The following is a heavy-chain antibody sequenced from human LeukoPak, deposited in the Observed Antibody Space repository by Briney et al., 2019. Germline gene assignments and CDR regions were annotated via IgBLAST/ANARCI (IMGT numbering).Heavy chain of an antibody. D-gene: IGHD1-1*01. V-gene: IGHV4-34*01. J-gene: IGHJ5*02. Sequence: SRVTISVDTSKNQFSLKLSSVTAADTAVYYCARRGRGYNYGLNWFDPWGQGTLVTVSS. CDR3: ARRGRGYNYGLNWFDP.